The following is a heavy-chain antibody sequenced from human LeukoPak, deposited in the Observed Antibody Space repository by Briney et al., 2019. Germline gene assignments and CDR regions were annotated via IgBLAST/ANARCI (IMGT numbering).Heavy chain of an antibody. J-gene: IGHJ4*02. CDR1: GGSISSSSYY. D-gene: IGHD6-13*01. CDR2: INHSGST. V-gene: IGHV4-39*07. Sequence: PSETLSLTCTVSGGSISSSSYYWSWIRQPPGKGLEWIGEINHSGSTNYNPSLKSRVTISVDTSKNQFSLKLNSVTAADTAVYYCASQIAAAGNIRIIWGQGTLVTVSS. CDR3: ASQIAAAGNIRII.